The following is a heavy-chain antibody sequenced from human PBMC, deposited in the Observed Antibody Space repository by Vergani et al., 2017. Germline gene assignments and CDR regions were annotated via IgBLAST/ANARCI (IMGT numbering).Heavy chain of an antibody. J-gene: IGHJ6*03. CDR1: GGSFTSYH. CDR2: IDHTGRP. Sequence: QVQLQQWGGGLLKPSETLSLTCVVNGGSFTSYHWTWIRQSPGAGLEWVGDIDHTGRPDYNPSLKSRLTISVDKSRNQFSLTLNSVTATDTAIYFCARVNTETNGHLYYYDYMDVWGQGTAVTVS. D-gene: IGHD4-11*01. V-gene: IGHV4-34*01. CDR3: ARVNTETNGHLYYYDYMDV.